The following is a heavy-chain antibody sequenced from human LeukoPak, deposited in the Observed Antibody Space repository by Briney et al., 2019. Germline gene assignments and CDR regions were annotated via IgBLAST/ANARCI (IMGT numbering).Heavy chain of an antibody. CDR1: GFTFNIYS. CDR3: TTSSGYLNY. J-gene: IGHJ4*02. D-gene: IGHD3-22*01. CDR2: MTGTSDII. V-gene: IGHV3-48*01. Sequence: GSLRLSCVASGFTFNIYSMNWVRQAPGKGLEWVSYMTGTSDIIKYADSVKGRSTVSRDNAKNSLYLQMNSLRAEDTAVYYCTTSSGYLNYWGQGTLVTVSS.